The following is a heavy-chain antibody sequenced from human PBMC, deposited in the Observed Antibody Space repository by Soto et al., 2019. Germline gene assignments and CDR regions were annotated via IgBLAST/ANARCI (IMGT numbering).Heavy chain of an antibody. CDR1: VFPFGANA. CDR3: AKDSFINLRGYDSY. V-gene: IGHV3-23*01. CDR2: LSSSGDST. J-gene: IGHJ4*02. Sequence: GGSLRLSCVASVFPFGANAMIWVRQAPGKGLEWVSGLSSSGDSTYYADSVKGRFTISRDNSKNTLYLQMSSLRAEDTAIYYCAKDSFINLRGYDSYWGQGTLVTVSS. D-gene: IGHD5-12*01.